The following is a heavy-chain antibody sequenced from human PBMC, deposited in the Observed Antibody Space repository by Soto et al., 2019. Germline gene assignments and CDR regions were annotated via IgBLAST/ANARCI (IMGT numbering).Heavy chain of an antibody. CDR1: GGSMSGYY. D-gene: IGHD6-13*01. CDR3: ARGGQVAAAGPDY. J-gene: IGHJ4*02. Sequence: QVQLQESGPGLVKTSETLSLTCSVSGGSMSGYYWTWIRQPPGKGLEWIGYIYHSGSTDYNPSLKRRVSMSIEKSRTQFSLKLRSVTAADTAVYYCARGGQVAAAGPDYWGQGTLVTVSS. CDR2: IYHSGST. V-gene: IGHV4-59*01.